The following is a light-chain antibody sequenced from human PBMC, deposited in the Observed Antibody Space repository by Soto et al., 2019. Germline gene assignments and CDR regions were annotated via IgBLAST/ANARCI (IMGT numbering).Light chain of an antibody. CDR1: QTISSW. J-gene: IGKJ5*01. CDR3: QQLNSYPIT. V-gene: IGKV1-5*03. Sequence: DIHMTQSPSSLSGSLAHGVTITCRASQTISSWLAWYQQKPGKAPKLLIYKASTLKSGVPSRFSGSGSGTEFTLTISSLQPEDFATYYCQQLNSYPITFGQGTRLETK. CDR2: KAS.